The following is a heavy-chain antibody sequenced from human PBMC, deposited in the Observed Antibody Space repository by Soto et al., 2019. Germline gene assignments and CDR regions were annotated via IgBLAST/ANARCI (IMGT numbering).Heavy chain of an antibody. V-gene: IGHV1-46*01. D-gene: IGHD1-7*01. J-gene: IGHJ6*02. CDR1: GYTFTSYY. CDR3: ARVEAGTTGGYYYYGMDV. CDR2: INPSGGST. Sequence: ASEKVSCKASGYTFTSYYMHWVRQAPGQGLEWMGIINPSGGSTSYAQKFQGRVTMTRDTSTSTVYMELSSLRSEDTAVYYCARVEAGTTGGYYYYGMDVWGQGTTVTVYS.